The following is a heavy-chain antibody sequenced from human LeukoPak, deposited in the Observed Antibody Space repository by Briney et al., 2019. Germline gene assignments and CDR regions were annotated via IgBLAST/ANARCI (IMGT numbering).Heavy chain of an antibody. J-gene: IGHJ4*02. CDR2: IYYSGST. V-gene: IGHV4-31*03. CDR3: ARVYSGYYYGAFDY. Sequence: PSETLSLTCTVSGGSISSGGYYWSWIRQHPGKGLEWIGYIYYSGSTYYNPSLKSRVTISVDTSKNQFSLKLSSVTAADTAVYYCARVYSGYYYGAFDYWGQGTLVTVSS. D-gene: IGHD3-22*01. CDR1: GGSISSGGYY.